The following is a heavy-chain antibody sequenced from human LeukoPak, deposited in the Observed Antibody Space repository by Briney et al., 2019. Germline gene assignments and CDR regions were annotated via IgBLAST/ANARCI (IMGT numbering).Heavy chain of an antibody. CDR2: IYSDNT. J-gene: IGHJ4*02. V-gene: IGHV3-53*01. CDR3: ARGLYDSSGTLGY. CDR1: GFTVSSNS. Sequence: PGGSLRLSCTVSGFTVSSNSMSWVRQAPGKGLEWVSFIYSDNTHYSDSVKGRFTISRDNSKNTLYLQMNSLRAEDTAVYYCARGLYDSSGTLGYWGQGTLVTVSS. D-gene: IGHD3-22*01.